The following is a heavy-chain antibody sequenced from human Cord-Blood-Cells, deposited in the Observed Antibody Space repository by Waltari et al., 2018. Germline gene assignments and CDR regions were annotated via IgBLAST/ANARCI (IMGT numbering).Heavy chain of an antibody. Sequence: QVQLQQWGDGLLKPSETLSLTCAVYGGSFSGYYWSWIRKPPGKGLEWIGEINHSGSTNYNPSLKSRVTISVDTSKNQFSLKLSSVTAADTAVYYCARGLAYYDFWSGYYYFDYWGQGTLVTVSS. CDR3: ARGLAYYDFWSGYYYFDY. CDR1: GGSFSGYY. D-gene: IGHD3-3*01. V-gene: IGHV4-34*01. CDR2: INHSGST. J-gene: IGHJ4*02.